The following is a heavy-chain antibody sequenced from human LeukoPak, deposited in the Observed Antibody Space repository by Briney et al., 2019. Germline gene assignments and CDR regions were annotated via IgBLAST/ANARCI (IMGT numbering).Heavy chain of an antibody. V-gene: IGHV5-51*01. CDR3: ARSPITVAGYFDF. J-gene: IGHJ4*02. Sequence: GESLRISCKGSGYSFSTYWIAWVRHMPGKSLECLGLFYPADSETRYSPSFQGQVTFSADKSINTAYLQWSSLKASDTAIYYCARSPITVAGYFDFWGQGTLVTVSS. CDR1: GYSFSTYW. CDR2: FYPADSET. D-gene: IGHD6-13*01.